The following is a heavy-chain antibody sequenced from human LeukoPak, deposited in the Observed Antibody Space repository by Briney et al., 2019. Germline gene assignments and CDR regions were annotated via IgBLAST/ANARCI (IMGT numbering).Heavy chain of an antibody. CDR3: ARRGYCSSTSCYAPPDY. D-gene: IGHD2-2*01. J-gene: IGHJ4*02. CDR1: GYKFISYA. CDR2: INTDTGNP. V-gene: IGHV7-4-1*02. Sequence: ASVKVSCKGSGYKFISYAMNWVRQAPGQGPEWMGWINTDTGNPTYARGFTGQYVFSVDTSVTTAYLQINSLRTEDTAVYYCARRGYCSSTSCYAPPDYWGQGTLVTVSS.